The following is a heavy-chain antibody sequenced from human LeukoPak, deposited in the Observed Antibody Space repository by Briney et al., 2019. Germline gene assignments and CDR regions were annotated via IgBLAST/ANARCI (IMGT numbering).Heavy chain of an antibody. J-gene: IGHJ4*02. CDR3: ASYGSGSQYPVYLFDY. CDR1: GFTFSSYS. V-gene: IGHV3-21*01. CDR2: ISSSSSYI. D-gene: IGHD3-10*01. Sequence: PGGSLRLSCAASGFTFSSYSMNRVRQAPGKGLEWVSSISSSSSYIYYADSVKGRFTISRDNAKNSLYLQMNSLRAEDTAVYYCASYGSGSQYPVYLFDYWGQGTLVTVSS.